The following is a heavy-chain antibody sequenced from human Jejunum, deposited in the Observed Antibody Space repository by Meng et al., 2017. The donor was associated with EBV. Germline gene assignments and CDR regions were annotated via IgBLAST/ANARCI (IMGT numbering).Heavy chain of an antibody. CDR3: ARVRCSGGSCFYFDY. J-gene: IGHJ4*02. CDR2: IYHDGSS. D-gene: IGHD2-15*01. CDR1: GGSITSSDW. V-gene: IGHV4-4*02. Sequence: VQLQESGPVLVNPSXXXXXTXXVSGGSITSSDWWTWVRQPPGEGLEWIGEIYHDGSSNYSPSLKSRVTILLDKSENHFSLKLNSVTAADTAVYYCARVRCSGGSCFYFDYWGQGALVTVAS.